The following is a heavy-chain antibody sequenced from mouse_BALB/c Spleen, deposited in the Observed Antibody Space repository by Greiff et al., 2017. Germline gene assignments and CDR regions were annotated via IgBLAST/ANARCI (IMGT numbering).Heavy chain of an antibody. CDR3: ALYYYGLGY. Sequence: EVHLVESGPELVKPGASVKIPCKASGYTFTDYNMDWVKQSHGKSLEWIGDINPNNGGTIYNQKFKGKATLTVDKSSSTAYMELRSLTSEDTAVYYCALYYYGLGYWGQGTTLTVSS. J-gene: IGHJ2*01. CDR1: GYTFTDYN. V-gene: IGHV1-18*01. CDR2: INPNNGGT. D-gene: IGHD1-1*01.